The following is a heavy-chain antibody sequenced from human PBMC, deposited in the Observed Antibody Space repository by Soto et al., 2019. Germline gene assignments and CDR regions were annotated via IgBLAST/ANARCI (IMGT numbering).Heavy chain of an antibody. V-gene: IGHV1-69*01. D-gene: IGHD1-1*01. J-gene: IGHJ4*02. Sequence: QVQPVQSGAEVKKPGSSVKVSCKASGGTFSSYAISWVRQAPGQGLEWMGGIIPIFGTANYAQKFQGRVTITADESTSTAYMELSSLRSEDTAVYYCARDLEGNNLRSPPCYWGQGTLVTVSS. CDR2: IIPIFGTA. CDR1: GGTFSSYA. CDR3: ARDLEGNNLRSPPCY.